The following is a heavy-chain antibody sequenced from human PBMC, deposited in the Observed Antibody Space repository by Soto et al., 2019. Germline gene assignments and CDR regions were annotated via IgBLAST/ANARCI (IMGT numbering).Heavy chain of an antibody. CDR2: ISSSSSYI. CDR3: ARDLSSGDGPPYYYGMDV. CDR1: GFTFSSYI. V-gene: IGHV3-21*01. J-gene: IGHJ6*02. D-gene: IGHD1-26*01. Sequence: GSLRLSCAASGFTFSSYIVNWVRQAPGKGLEWASSISSSSSYIYYADSVKGRFTISRDNAKNSLYLQMNSLRAEDTAVYYCARDLSSGDGPPYYYGMDVWGQGTTVTVSS.